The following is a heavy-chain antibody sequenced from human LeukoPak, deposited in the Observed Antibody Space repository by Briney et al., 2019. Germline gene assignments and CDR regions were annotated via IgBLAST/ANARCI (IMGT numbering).Heavy chain of an antibody. CDR1: GYTFTDYY. CDR2: VDPEDGET. V-gene: IGHV1-69-2*01. J-gene: IGHJ4*02. Sequence: GASVNVSCKASGYTFTDYYMHWVQQAPGKGLEWMGRVDPEDGETIYAEKFQGRVTITADTSTDTAYMELSSLRSEDTAVYYCATDITGTTNYWGQGTLVTVSS. CDR3: ATDITGTTNY. D-gene: IGHD1-7*01.